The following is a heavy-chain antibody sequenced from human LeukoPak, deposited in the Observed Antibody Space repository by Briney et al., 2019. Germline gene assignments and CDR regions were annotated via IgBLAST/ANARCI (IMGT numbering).Heavy chain of an antibody. D-gene: IGHD4-17*01. CDR3: AKRSGSDYGCEAFDI. CDR2: MNPNSGNT. Sequence: ASVKVSSKASGYTFTIYDINWGRQATGQGLEWMGWMNPNSGNTGYAQKFQGRGTITRKTSISTAYMELRRLRSDETAVYYCAKRSGSDYGCEAFDIWGQGAIVTVSS. V-gene: IGHV1-8*03. J-gene: IGHJ3*02. CDR1: GYTFTIYD.